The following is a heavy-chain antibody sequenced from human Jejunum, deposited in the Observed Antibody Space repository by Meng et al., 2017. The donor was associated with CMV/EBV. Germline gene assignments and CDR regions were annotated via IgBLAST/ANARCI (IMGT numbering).Heavy chain of an antibody. V-gene: IGHV3-66*02. CDR3: VRDAGWFHFDY. D-gene: IGHD2-15*01. CDR2: IYSVGST. Sequence: SCAASGFTVSSNYLSWVRQAPGKGLEWVSIIYSVGSTYYADSVKGRFTISRDNSKNALSLQMSSLRAEDTAVYYCVRDAGWFHFDYWGQGTLVTVSS. J-gene: IGHJ4*02. CDR1: GFTVSSNY.